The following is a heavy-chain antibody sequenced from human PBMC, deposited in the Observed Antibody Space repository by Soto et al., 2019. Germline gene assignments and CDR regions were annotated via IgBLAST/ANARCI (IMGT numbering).Heavy chain of an antibody. D-gene: IGHD2-21*01. J-gene: IGHJ4*02. CDR3: AGGMDKLVFFRWNS. CDR2: IIPIFGTA. V-gene: IGHV1-69*01. CDR1: GGTFSSYA. Sequence: QVQLVQSGAEVQKPGSSVKVSCKASGGTFSSYAISWVRQAPGQGLEWMGGIIPIFGTANYAQKFQGRVTITADESTSTAYMELSSLRAEDTAVYYCAGGMDKLVFFRWNSWGKGTLVTVSS.